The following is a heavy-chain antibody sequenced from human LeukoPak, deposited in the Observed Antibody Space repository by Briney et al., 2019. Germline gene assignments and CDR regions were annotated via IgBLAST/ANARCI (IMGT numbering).Heavy chain of an antibody. D-gene: IGHD6-13*01. CDR1: GFTFSSYA. CDR3: AKDLEQLESYYYYYYMVV. V-gene: IGHV3-23*01. Sequence: PGGSLRLSCAASGFTFSSYAMSWLRQAPGKGLEWVSAISGSGGSTYYADSVKGRFTISRDNSKNTLYLQMNSLRAEDTAVYYCAKDLEQLESYYYYYYMVVWGKGTTVTVSS. CDR2: ISGSGGST. J-gene: IGHJ6*03.